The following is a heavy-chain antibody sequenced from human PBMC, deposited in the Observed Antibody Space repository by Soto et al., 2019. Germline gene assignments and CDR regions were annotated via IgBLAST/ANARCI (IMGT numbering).Heavy chain of an antibody. CDR2: TNPGNGDT. Sequence: QVQLVQSGAEVKKPGASVKVSCRASGYTFTTYTLLWVRQAPGQGLEWMAWTNPGNGDTKYSQNFQGRVTATRATAASTAYMEMSSLRSEDTATYYCERKQPGFQIGWAWDLDIWGQGTMVTVSS. J-gene: IGHJ3*02. V-gene: IGHV1-3*01. D-gene: IGHD1-26*01. CDR1: GYTFTTYT. CDR3: ERKQPGFQIGWAWDLDI.